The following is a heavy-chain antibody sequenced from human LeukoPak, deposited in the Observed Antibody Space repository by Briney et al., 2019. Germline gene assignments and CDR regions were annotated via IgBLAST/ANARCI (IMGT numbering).Heavy chain of an antibody. CDR1: GFTFSSYS. D-gene: IGHD6-13*01. CDR2: ISSSSSYI. J-gene: IGHJ4*02. V-gene: IGHV3-21*01. CDR3: ARGGYSSSWYGNPPHY. Sequence: GGSLRLSCAASGFTFSSYSMNWVRQAPGKGLEWVSSISSSSSYIYYADSVKGRFTISRDNAKNSLYLQMNSLRAEDTAVYYCARGGYSSSWYGNPPHYWGQGTLVTVSS.